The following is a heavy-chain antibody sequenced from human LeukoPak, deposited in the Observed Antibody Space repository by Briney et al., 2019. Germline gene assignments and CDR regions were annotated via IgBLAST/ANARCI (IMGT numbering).Heavy chain of an antibody. CDR1: GFTVSSNE. CDR2: ISGGST. V-gene: IGHV3-38-3*01. D-gene: IGHD6-13*01. J-gene: IGHJ4*02. Sequence: PGGSLRLSCAASGFTVSSNEMSWVRQAPGKGLEWVSSISGGSTYYADSVKGRFTISRDNSKNTLYLQMNSLRAEDTAVYYCARDIGQQLVGFDYWGQGTLVTVSS. CDR3: ARDIGQQLVGFDY.